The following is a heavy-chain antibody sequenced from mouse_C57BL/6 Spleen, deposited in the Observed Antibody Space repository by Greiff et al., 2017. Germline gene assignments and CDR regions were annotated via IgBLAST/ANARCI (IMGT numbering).Heavy chain of an antibody. J-gene: IGHJ4*01. CDR3: ARDYSNYLYYAMDD. CDR2: IDPEDGET. CDR1: GFNIKDYY. D-gene: IGHD2-5*01. Sequence: VQLQQSGAELVKPGASVKLSCTASGFNIKDYYMHWVKQRTEQGLEWIGRIDPEDGETKYAPNFQGKATITADTSSNTAYLQLSSLTSEDPAVYYCARDYSNYLYYAMDDWGQGTSVTVSS. V-gene: IGHV14-2*01.